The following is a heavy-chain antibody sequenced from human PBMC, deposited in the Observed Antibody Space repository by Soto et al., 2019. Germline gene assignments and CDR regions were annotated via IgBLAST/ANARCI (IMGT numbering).Heavy chain of an antibody. Sequence: GESLRLSCAASGFTFSSYGMHWVSPAHSKGMEWVAVISSDGSHTNYADSVTGRFTISRDNSKNTLYLQMNSLRAEDTAVYYCAKDRSQQLDYFDYWGQGTLVTVSS. CDR3: AKDRSQQLDYFDY. CDR1: GFTFSSYG. CDR2: ISSDGSHT. D-gene: IGHD6-13*01. V-gene: IGHV3-30*18. J-gene: IGHJ4*02.